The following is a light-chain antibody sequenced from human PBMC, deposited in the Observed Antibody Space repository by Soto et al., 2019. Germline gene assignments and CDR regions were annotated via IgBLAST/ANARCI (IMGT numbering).Light chain of an antibody. V-gene: IGKV3D-20*02. CDR1: QSVSSRY. Sequence: VVLPTSPCTLSLSPGERATLSCRASQSVSSRYLAWYQQKPGQPPRLLIYAASTRATDVPARFSGGGSGTDFTLTISDVQPEDFALYYCHQRQSWPRTFGQGTKVDIK. J-gene: IGKJ1*01. CDR3: HQRQSWPRT. CDR2: AAS.